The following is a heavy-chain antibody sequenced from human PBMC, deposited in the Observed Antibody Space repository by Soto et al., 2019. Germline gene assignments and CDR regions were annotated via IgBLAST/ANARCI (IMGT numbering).Heavy chain of an antibody. V-gene: IGHV3-23*01. CDR2: ISENSGGT. J-gene: IGHJ5*01. CDR1: GFTFSRHA. Sequence: EVQLLESGGGLVQPGGSLRLSCAASGFTFSRHAMTWVRQAPGKGLEWVSSISENSGGTYYADSAKGRFTISRDNPKNMLDLQMNSLRAEDTALYYCARKPNGFDSWGQGTLVVVSS. CDR3: ARKPNGFDS.